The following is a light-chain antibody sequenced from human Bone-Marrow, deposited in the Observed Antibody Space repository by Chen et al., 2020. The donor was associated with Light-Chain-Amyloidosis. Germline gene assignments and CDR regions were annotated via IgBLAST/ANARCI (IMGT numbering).Light chain of an antibody. V-gene: IGLV1-47*01. CDR3: ATWDDSLSGWV. CDR1: SSNIGSNY. J-gene: IGLJ3*02. CDR2: KSN. Sequence: QSVLTQPPSASGTPGQRVTISCSGSSSNIGSNYVIWYQQLPGTAPKLLLYKSNERPPGVPERVSGSKSGSSASLAISGLRSEDEADYYCATWDDSLSGWVFGGGTKLTVL.